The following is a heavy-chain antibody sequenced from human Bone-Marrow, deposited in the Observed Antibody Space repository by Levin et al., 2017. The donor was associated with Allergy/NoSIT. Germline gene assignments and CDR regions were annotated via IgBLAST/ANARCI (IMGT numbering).Heavy chain of an antibody. CDR2: FDPEEDKA. CDR1: GNIVSNLY. J-gene: IGHJ4*02. CDR3: AAGFDCQMFRGDPRTSCHFDY. Sequence: TGESLKISCKVAGNIVSNLYMHWVRQAPGKGLEWLGGFDPEEDKAISAQKFQGRVTMTEDTSADTAYLEVSRLTSEDTAVYYCAAGFDCQMFRGDPRTSCHFDYWGQGTLVTVSS. V-gene: IGHV1-24*01. D-gene: IGHD3-10*01.